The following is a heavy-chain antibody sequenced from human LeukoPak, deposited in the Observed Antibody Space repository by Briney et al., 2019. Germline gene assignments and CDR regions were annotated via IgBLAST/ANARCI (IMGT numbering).Heavy chain of an antibody. CDR3: AKGLRGPFDY. D-gene: IGHD3-16*01. V-gene: IGHV3-23*01. CDR1: GFTFSSYG. Sequence: GGTLRLSCAASGFTFSSYGMSWVRQAPGKGLEWVSAISGSGGSTYYADSVKGRFTISRDNSKNTLYLQMNSLRAEDTAVYYCAKGLRGPFDYWGQGTLVTVSS. J-gene: IGHJ4*02. CDR2: ISGSGGST.